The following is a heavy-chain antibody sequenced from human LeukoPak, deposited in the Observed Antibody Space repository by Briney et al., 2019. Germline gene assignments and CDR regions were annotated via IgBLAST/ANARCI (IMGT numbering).Heavy chain of an antibody. CDR2: IYYSGRT. Sequence: SETLSLPCTVSGGSISSSSYYWGWIRPPPGKGLDYIGNIYYSGRTYYNPSLKSRVTISVDTSKNQFSLKLSSVTAADTAVYYCARQGYYDSSGYYPIPNFDYWGQGILVTVSS. CDR3: ARQGYYDSSGYYPIPNFDY. V-gene: IGHV4-39*01. CDR1: GGSISSSSYY. J-gene: IGHJ4*02. D-gene: IGHD3-22*01.